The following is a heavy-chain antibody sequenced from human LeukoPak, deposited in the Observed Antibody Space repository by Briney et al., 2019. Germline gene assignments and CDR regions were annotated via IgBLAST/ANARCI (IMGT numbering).Heavy chain of an antibody. CDR1: GGSISSYY. V-gene: IGHV4-59*01. J-gene: IGHJ6*02. D-gene: IGHD3-10*01. CDR2: IYYSGST. Sequence: SETLSLTCTVSGGSISSYYWSWIWQPPGKGLEWIGYIYYSGSTNYNPSLKSRVTISVDTSKNQFSLKLSSVTAADTAVYYCARSGRPGRRDYYGSGSYFYGMDVWGQGTTVTASS. CDR3: ARSGRPGRRDYYGSGSYFYGMDV.